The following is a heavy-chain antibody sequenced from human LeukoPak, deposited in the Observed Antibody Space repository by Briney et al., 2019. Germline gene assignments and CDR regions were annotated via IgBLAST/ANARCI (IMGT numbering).Heavy chain of an antibody. J-gene: IGHJ4*02. V-gene: IGHV4-59*08. Sequence: SETLSLTCTVSGDSSNSDSWNWIRQPPGKGLEWIGDIYYTGNTNYNPSLKSRVTISVDTSKNQFSLRLTSVTAADTAVYYCARTNIGTYNVADYWGQGILVTVSS. CDR1: GDSSNSDS. D-gene: IGHD1-26*01. CDR3: ARTNIGTYNVADY. CDR2: IYYTGNT.